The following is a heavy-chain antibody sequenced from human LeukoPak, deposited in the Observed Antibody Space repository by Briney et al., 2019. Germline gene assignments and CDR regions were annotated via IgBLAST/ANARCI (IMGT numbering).Heavy chain of an antibody. CDR2: IYTSGST. V-gene: IGHV4-61*02. D-gene: IGHD5-18*01. J-gene: IGHJ6*03. Sequence: SETLSLTCTVSGGSISSGSYYWSWIRQPAGKGLEWIGRIYTSGSTNKNPSLKSRVTMSVDTSKNQFSLKLSSVTAADTAVYYCARTLRGYSYGSWGGDYYYYYYMDVWGKGTTVTISS. CDR3: ARTLRGYSYGSWGGDYYYYYYMDV. CDR1: GGSISSGSYY.